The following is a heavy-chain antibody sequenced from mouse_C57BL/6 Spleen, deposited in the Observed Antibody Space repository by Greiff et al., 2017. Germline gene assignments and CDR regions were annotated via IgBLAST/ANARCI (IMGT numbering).Heavy chain of an antibody. V-gene: IGHV5-4*01. D-gene: IGHD2-1*01. CDR2: ISDGGSYT. CDR3: ARVSYGNYYFDY. J-gene: IGHJ2*01. CDR1: GFTFSSYA. Sequence: EVQLVESGGGLVKPGGSLKLSCAASGFTFSSYAMSWVRQTPEQRLEWVATISDGGSYTYYPDNVQGRFTISRDNAKNNLYLQMSHMKSEDTAMYYCARVSYGNYYFDYWGQGTTLTVSS.